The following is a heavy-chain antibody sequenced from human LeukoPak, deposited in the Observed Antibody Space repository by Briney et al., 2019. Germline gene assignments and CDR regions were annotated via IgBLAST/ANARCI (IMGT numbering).Heavy chain of an antibody. D-gene: IGHD1-26*01. CDR1: GGTFGTYA. Sequence: GASVKVSCKASGGTFGTYAITWVRQAPGQGLEWMGGIIPIFGTANYAQIFQGRVTITTDESTSTAYMELSSLRSEDTAVFYCARGPVKVGATGYYYYYMDVWGKGTTVTVSS. J-gene: IGHJ6*03. V-gene: IGHV1-69*05. CDR2: IIPIFGTA. CDR3: ARGPVKVGATGYYYYYMDV.